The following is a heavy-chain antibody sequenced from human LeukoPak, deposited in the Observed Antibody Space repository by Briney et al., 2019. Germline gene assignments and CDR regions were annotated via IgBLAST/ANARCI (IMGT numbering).Heavy chain of an antibody. V-gene: IGHV1-2*06. Sequence: ASVKVSCKASGYTFADYYMHWVRQAPGQGLEWMGRMSPTSGGTNYAPKFQGRVTMTRDTSISTAYMELSSLRSDDTAIYYCARDDGLDYWGQGTLVTVSP. CDR2: MSPTSGGT. CDR1: GYTFADYY. CDR3: ARDDGLDY. J-gene: IGHJ4*02.